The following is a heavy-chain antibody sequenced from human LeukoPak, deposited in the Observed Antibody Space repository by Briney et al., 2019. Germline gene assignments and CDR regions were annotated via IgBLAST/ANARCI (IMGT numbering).Heavy chain of an antibody. CDR2: ILSDGSKE. J-gene: IGHJ6*03. D-gene: IGHD3-3*01. V-gene: IGHV3-33*01. Sequence: GGSLRLSCAASGFTFSSYGMHWVRQAPGKGLEWVAVILSDGSKEFYTDSVKGRFTISRDNSKNTLYLQMNSLKTEDTAVYYCTTESFYDFWSGYPDYYYYMDVWGKGTTVTVSS. CDR1: GFTFSSYG. CDR3: TTESFYDFWSGYPDYYYYMDV.